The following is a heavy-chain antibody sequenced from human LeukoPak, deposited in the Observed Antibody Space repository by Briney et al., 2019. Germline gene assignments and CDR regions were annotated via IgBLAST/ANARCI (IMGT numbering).Heavy chain of an antibody. Sequence: ASVKVSCKASGYTFTVDGISWGRPAPGQGLGWRGWISAYNGNTNYPQKFQGRVTMTTETATGTAYMELRSLRSDDTAVYYCGRDPPVTLRYYYSYMDVWGKGTTVTVS. CDR3: GRDPPVTLRYYYSYMDV. J-gene: IGHJ6*03. V-gene: IGHV1-18*01. D-gene: IGHD3-10*01. CDR1: GYTFTVDG. CDR2: ISAYNGNT.